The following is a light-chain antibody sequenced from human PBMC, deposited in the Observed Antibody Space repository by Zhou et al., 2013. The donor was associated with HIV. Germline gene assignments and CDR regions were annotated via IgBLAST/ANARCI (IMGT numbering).Light chain of an antibody. J-gene: IGKJ4*01. CDR1: QTISNY. V-gene: IGKV1-39*01. Sequence: DIQMTQSPSSLSASVGDRVTITCRASQTISNYLNWYLQKPGKAPKLLIYTASALRSGGPSRFSGNGSGTEFTLTISGLQPDDFATYYCQQYLSDLYTFGGGTKVEI. CDR3: QQYLSDLYT. CDR2: TAS.